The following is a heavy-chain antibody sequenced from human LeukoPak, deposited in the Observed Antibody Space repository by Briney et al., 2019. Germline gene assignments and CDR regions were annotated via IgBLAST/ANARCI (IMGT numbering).Heavy chain of an antibody. V-gene: IGHV3-74*01. J-gene: IGHJ4*02. CDR2: IKGDGIST. CDR3: AKDHYWSIDY. CDR1: GFDFSSNW. Sequence: GGSLRLSCAASGFDFSSNWMHWVRHAPGQGLVWVSRIKGDGISTNYADSVEGRFTISRDIAKNTLYLQMNSLRAEDTGVYYCAKDHYWSIDYRGRGTLVTVSS. D-gene: IGHD3-3*01.